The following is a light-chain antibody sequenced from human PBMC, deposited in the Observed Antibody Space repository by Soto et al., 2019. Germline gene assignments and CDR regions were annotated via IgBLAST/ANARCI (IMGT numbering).Light chain of an antibody. Sequence: DIQMTESTSSVSASVGDIFTITFRASQGISSWLAWYQQKPGKAPKLLIYKASSLESGVPSRFRGSGSGTELTLTISSLQPDDFAPYYCQQYNSYSTFGQGTKVDIK. CDR2: KAS. CDR3: QQYNSYST. CDR1: QGISSW. V-gene: IGKV1-5*03. J-gene: IGKJ1*01.